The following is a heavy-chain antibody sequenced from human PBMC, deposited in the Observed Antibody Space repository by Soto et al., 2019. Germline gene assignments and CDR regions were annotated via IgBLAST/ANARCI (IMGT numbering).Heavy chain of an antibody. CDR3: AREGRGQQQPRNLAY. J-gene: IGHJ4*02. Sequence: QVQLMQSGAEVKKPGASVKVSCKASGYTFTTYYMHWVRQAPGQGLEWMGIINPSGGGTNYAQKFQDGVTMNRDTSTSTDYMQLSSLRSEDTAVYYCAREGRGQQQPRNLAYWGQGTLLTVSS. CDR1: GYTFTTYY. D-gene: IGHD6-13*01. CDR2: INPSGGGT. V-gene: IGHV1-46*01.